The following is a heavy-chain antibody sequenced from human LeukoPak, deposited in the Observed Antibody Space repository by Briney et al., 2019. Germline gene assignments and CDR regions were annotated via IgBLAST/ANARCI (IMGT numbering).Heavy chain of an antibody. CDR1: GFTFSTYE. J-gene: IGHJ5*02. Sequence: GGSLRLSCVASGFTFSTYEMNWVRQAPGKGLEWVSYISTSGRTMYYADSVKGRFTISRDNAKNSLYLQMNSLRAEDTAVYYCARGRGYCSSTSCYSSSWFDPWGQGTLVTVSS. V-gene: IGHV3-48*03. D-gene: IGHD2-2*01. CDR3: ARGRGYCSSTSCYSSSWFDP. CDR2: ISTSGRTM.